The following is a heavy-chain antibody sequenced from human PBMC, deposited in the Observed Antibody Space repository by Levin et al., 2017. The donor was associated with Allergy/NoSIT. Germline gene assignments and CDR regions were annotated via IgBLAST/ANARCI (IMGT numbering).Heavy chain of an antibody. Sequence: GASVKVSCKASGYTFTSYDINWVRQATGQGLEWMGWMNPNSGNTGYAQKFQGRVTMTRNTSISTAYMELSSLRSEDTAVYYCAREGRQQLVFYYYGMDGWGQGTTVTVSS. D-gene: IGHD6-13*01. CDR2: MNPNSGNT. J-gene: IGHJ6*02. CDR3: AREGRQQLVFYYYGMDG. V-gene: IGHV1-8*01. CDR1: GYTFTSYD.